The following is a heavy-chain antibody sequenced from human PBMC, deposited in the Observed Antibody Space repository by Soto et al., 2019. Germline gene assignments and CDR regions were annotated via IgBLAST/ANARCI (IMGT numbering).Heavy chain of an antibody. V-gene: IGHV3-23*01. CDR2: ISGSGRTI. D-gene: IGHD1-26*01. CDR1: GLDFSSEV. CDR3: AKVGPSYYYGMDV. Sequence: GGSLRLSCAASGLDFSSEVMCWVIQAPGKGLEWVSSISGSGRTIYHADSMRGRFAISRDNSKNSLYLQLNDLRVDDTAVYYCAKVGPSYYYGMDVWGQGTTVTVSS. J-gene: IGHJ6*02.